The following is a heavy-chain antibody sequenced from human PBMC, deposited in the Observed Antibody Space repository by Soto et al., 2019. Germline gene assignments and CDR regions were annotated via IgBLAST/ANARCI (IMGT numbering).Heavy chain of an antibody. CDR2: ISGSGGST. CDR3: AKGGSYYYDSSGYYPDAFDI. CDR1: GFTFSSYA. V-gene: IGHV3-23*01. Sequence: GGSLRLSCAASGFTFSSYAMSWVRQAPGKGLEWVSAISGSGGSTYYADSVKGRFTISRDNSKNTLYLQMNSLRAEDTAVYYCAKGGSYYYDSSGYYPDAFDIWGHGTMVTVSS. J-gene: IGHJ3*02. D-gene: IGHD3-22*01.